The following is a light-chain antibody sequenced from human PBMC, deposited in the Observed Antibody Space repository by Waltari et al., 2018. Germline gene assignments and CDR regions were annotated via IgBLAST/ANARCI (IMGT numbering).Light chain of an antibody. J-gene: IGKJ2*03. CDR1: QGISAY. CDR2: TAS. Sequence: DIQLTQSPSFLSASVGDRVPITCPPSQGISAYLAWYQQKPGKAPNLLIYTASTLQSGVPSRFSGSGAGTEFTLTISSLQPEDFATYYCQQLNSYPRSFGQGTKLEIK. V-gene: IGKV1-9*01. CDR3: QQLNSYPRS.